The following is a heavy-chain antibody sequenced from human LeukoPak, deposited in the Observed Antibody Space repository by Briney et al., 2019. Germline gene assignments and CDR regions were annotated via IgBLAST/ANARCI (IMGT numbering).Heavy chain of an antibody. D-gene: IGHD6-13*01. J-gene: IGHJ6*03. CDR1: GYTFISYG. V-gene: IGHV1-18*01. CDR3: AREVAAAGIRPNYYMDV. CDR2: INPYNGNT. Sequence: ASVKVSCKASGYTFISYGISWVRQAPGQGLEWMGWINPYNGNTNYAHNLQGRVTMTTDTSTSTAYMELSSLRSEDTAVYYCAREVAAAGIRPNYYMDVWGKGTTVTVSS.